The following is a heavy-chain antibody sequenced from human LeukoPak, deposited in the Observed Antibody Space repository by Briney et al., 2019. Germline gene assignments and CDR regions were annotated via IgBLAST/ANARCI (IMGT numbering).Heavy chain of an antibody. D-gene: IGHD6-19*01. CDR1: GGSISSYY. Sequence: SETLSLTCTVSGGSISSYYWSWIRQPPGKGLEWIGNIYDSGSTNYNPSLKSRLTISVDTSKNQCSLKLSSVTAADTAVYYCARVKYSSGWPLDYWGQGTLVTVSS. CDR2: IYDSGST. J-gene: IGHJ4*02. V-gene: IGHV4-59*01. CDR3: ARVKYSSGWPLDY.